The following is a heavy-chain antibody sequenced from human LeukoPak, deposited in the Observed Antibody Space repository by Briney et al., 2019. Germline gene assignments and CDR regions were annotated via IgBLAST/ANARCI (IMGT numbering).Heavy chain of an antibody. CDR3: AREGLYGSGSYFPDAFDI. V-gene: IGHV3-48*03. CDR1: GFTLSSYE. J-gene: IGHJ3*02. CDR2: VSCTGATM. D-gene: IGHD3-10*01. Sequence: GGSLRLSCAASGFTLSSYEMNWVRQAPGKGLEWVSFVSCTGATMYYADSVQGRFTISRDNAKNSLHLQLNSLRAEDTAVYYCAREGLYGSGSYFPDAFDIWGQGTMVTVSS.